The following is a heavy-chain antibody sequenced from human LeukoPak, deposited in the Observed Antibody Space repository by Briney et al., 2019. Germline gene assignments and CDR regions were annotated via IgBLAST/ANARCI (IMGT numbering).Heavy chain of an antibody. Sequence: SGPTLVNPTQTLTLTCTFSGFSLSTSGVGVGWIRQPPGKALEGHALIYWDDAKRYSPSLKSRLTITKDTSKNQVVLTMTNMDPVDTATYYCAHILGRGYSYGASFDYWGQGTLVTVSS. V-gene: IGHV2-5*02. CDR3: AHILGRGYSYGASFDY. J-gene: IGHJ4*02. D-gene: IGHD5-18*01. CDR2: IYWDDAK. CDR1: GFSLSTSGVG.